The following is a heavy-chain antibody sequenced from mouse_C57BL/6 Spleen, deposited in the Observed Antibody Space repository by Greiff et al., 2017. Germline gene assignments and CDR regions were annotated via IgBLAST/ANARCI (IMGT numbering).Heavy chain of an antibody. J-gene: IGHJ1*03. V-gene: IGHV1-55*01. D-gene: IGHD2-4*01. CDR3: ARRGPYDYDRYFDV. CDR1: GYTFTSYW. CDR2: IYPGSGST. Sequence: KQPGAELVKPGASVKMSCKASGYTFTSYWITWVKQRPGQGLEWIGDIYPGSGSTNYNEKFKSKATLTVDTSSSTAYMQLSSLTSEDSAVYYCARRGPYDYDRYFDVWGTGTTVTVSS.